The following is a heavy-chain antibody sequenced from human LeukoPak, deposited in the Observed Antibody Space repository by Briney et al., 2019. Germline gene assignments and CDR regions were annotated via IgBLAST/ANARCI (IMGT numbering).Heavy chain of an antibody. CDR3: ARQGYCSSTSCYKNPEYFQH. D-gene: IGHD2-2*02. CDR2: IYTSGST. V-gene: IGHV4-4*07. Sequence: SETLSLTCTVSGGSISSYYWSWIRQPAGKGLEWIGRIYTSGSTNYNPSLKSRVTMSVDTSKNQFSLKLSSVTAADTAVYYCARQGYCSSTSCYKNPEYFQHWGQGTLVTVSS. CDR1: GGSISSYY. J-gene: IGHJ1*01.